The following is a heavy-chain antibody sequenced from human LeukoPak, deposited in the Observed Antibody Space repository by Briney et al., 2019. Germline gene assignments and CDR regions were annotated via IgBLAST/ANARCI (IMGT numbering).Heavy chain of an antibody. CDR1: GFTFSNYW. Sequence: GGSLTLTCAASGFTFSNYWMTWVRQAPGKGRGWVANIKQDGSEKYYVNSVEGRFTISRDNAKNSLSLQMNRLRAEDTAVYYCARYSSSYGWFDPWGQGTLVTVSS. J-gene: IGHJ5*02. D-gene: IGHD3-22*01. CDR2: IKQDGSEK. V-gene: IGHV3-7*01. CDR3: ARYSSSYGWFDP.